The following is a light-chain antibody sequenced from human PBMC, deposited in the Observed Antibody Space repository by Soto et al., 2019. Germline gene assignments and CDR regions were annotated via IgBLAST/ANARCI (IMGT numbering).Light chain of an antibody. CDR2: GNN. V-gene: IGLV1-47*01. J-gene: IGLJ1*01. CDR1: SSNIGSYY. Sequence: QSVLTQPPSASGTPGQRVTISCSGSSSNIGSYYVYWYQQLPGTAPKLLIFGNNQRPSGVPDRFSGSKSGNTASLTISGLQAEDEADYYCCSYIGHYIYVFGTGTKLTVL. CDR3: CSYIGHYIYV.